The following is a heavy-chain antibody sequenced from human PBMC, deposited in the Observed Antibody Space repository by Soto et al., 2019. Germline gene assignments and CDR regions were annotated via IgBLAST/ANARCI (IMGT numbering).Heavy chain of an antibody. D-gene: IGHD6-6*01. V-gene: IGHV3-23*01. J-gene: IGHJ6*02. CDR2: ISDSGRST. CDR3: AKMYSSSNYGLDV. Sequence: EVQLLESGGGLVPPGGSLRLSCAASGFTFSIYAMSWVHQAPGKGLEWVSAISDSGRSTYYADSVKGRLTISRDNFKNTLYLQMNSLRAEDTAVYYCAKMYSSSNYGLDVWGQGTTVTVSS. CDR1: GFTFSIYA.